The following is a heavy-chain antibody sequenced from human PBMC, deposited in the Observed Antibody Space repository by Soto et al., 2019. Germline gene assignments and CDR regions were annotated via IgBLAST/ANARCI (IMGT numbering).Heavy chain of an antibody. CDR2: IKSDGTST. CDR1: GFTFSSYW. Sequence: EVQLVESRGGLVQPGGSLRLSCAASGFTFSSYWMHWVRQVPGKRLVWVSRIKSDGTSTDYADSVKGRFTISRDNAKNRLYLQMNSLRVEDTAVYYCVRDRSTCKDYWGQGTLVTVSS. J-gene: IGHJ4*02. CDR3: VRDRSTCKDY. D-gene: IGHD2-2*01. V-gene: IGHV3-74*01.